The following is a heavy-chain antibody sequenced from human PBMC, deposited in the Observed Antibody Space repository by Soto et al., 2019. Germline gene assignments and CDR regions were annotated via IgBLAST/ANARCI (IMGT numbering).Heavy chain of an antibody. D-gene: IGHD3-10*01. Sequence: PVGSLRLSCASSVFTFSRYAIHCVRHSPGKGLEWVAVISRDGSNKYYVDSVKGRFTISRDNSKNTLYLQMNSLRDEDTAVYYCARSRNSAVDDSFEFLGQGTLVKVSS. CDR2: ISRDGSNK. J-gene: IGHJ4*02. CDR3: ARSRNSAVDDSFEF. CDR1: VFTFSRYA. V-gene: IGHV3-30*04.